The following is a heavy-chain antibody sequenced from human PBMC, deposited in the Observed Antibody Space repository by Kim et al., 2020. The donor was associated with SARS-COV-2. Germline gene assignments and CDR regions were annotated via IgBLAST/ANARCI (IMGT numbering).Heavy chain of an antibody. CDR1: GFTFNNYW. CDR2: IHRDGRDK. Sequence: GGSLRLSCAASGFTFNNYWISWVRQAPGKGLEWVANIHRDGRDKKYVDYVKGRFTISRDNAKKSLYMQMNSMRAEDTAVYYCARGGDRDYGSGSYHYAMDLWGQGTTGTVSS. D-gene: IGHD3-10*01. V-gene: IGHV3-7*01. CDR3: ARGGDRDYGSGSYHYAMDL. J-gene: IGHJ6*02.